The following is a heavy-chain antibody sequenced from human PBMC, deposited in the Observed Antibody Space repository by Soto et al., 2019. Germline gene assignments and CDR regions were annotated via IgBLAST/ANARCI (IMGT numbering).Heavy chain of an antibody. V-gene: IGHV1-46*03. J-gene: IGHJ4*02. CDR2: INPSGGST. Sequence: ASVKVSCKASGYTFTSYYMHWVRQAPGQGLEWMGIINPSGGSTSYAQKFQGRVTMTRDTSTSTVYMELSSLRSEDTAVYYCASSMITFGGVIDTFDYWGQGTLVTVSS. CDR1: GYTFTSYY. D-gene: IGHD3-16*02. CDR3: ASSMITFGGVIDTFDY.